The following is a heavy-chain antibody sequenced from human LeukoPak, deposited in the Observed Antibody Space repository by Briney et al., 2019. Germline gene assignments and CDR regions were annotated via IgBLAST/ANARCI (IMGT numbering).Heavy chain of an antibody. J-gene: IGHJ6*03. CDR1: GGSISSGSYY. Sequence: SETLSLTCTVSGGSISSGSYYWSWIRQPAGKGLEWIGRIYSGGSTIYNPSLKTRVTISEDPSKNQFSLRLSSVTAADTAVYYCAGDFNYYYMDVWGKGTTVTISS. CDR3: AGDFNYYYMDV. V-gene: IGHV4-61*02. CDR2: IYSGGST.